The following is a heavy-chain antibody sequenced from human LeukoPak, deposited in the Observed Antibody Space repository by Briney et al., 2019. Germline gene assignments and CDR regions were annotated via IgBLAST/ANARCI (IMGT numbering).Heavy chain of an antibody. CDR3: ARDQERYFDWLSSPRPFDY. CDR2: ISYDGSNK. V-gene: IGHV3-30*04. J-gene: IGHJ4*02. Sequence: GRSLRLSCAASGFTFSSYSMHWVRQAPGKGLEWVAVISYDGSNKYYADSVKGRFTISRDNSKNTLYLQMNSLRAEDTAVYYCARDQERYFDWLSSPRPFDYWGQGTLVTVSS. D-gene: IGHD3-9*01. CDR1: GFTFSSYS.